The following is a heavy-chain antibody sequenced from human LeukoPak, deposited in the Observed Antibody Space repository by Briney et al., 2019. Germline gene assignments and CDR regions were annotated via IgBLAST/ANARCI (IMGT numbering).Heavy chain of an antibody. V-gene: IGHV1-2*02. D-gene: IGHD3-22*01. J-gene: IGHJ4*02. CDR1: GYTFTSYA. Sequence: GASVKVSCKASGYTFTSYAMNWVRQAPGQGLEWMGWINPNSGGTNYAQKFQGRVTMTRDTSISTAYMELSRLRSDDTAVYYCARDRPYDSSGYYGRPENFAYWGQGTLVTVSS. CDR2: INPNSGGT. CDR3: ARDRPYDSSGYYGRPENFAY.